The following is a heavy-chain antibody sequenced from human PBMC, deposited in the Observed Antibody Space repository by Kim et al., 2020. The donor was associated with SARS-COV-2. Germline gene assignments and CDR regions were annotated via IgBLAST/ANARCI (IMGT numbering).Heavy chain of an antibody. Sequence: FTISRDNSKNTLYLQMNSLRAEDTAVYYCARDGRRKENTVTTGYYYGMDVWGQGTTVTVSS. D-gene: IGHD4-17*01. J-gene: IGHJ6*02. CDR3: ARDGRRKENTVTTGYYYGMDV. V-gene: IGHV3-66*01.